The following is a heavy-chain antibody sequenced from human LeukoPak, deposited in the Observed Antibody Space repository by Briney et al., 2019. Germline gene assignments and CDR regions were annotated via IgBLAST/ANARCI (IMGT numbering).Heavy chain of an antibody. D-gene: IGHD3-22*01. J-gene: IGHJ4*02. CDR3: ARGVANYYDNSGYQN. CDR2: IYSGGKT. Sequence: TGGSLRLSCAASGFTVSSNYMSWVRQAPGKGLEWVSVIYSGGKTNYADSVRGRFTISRDISKNTLYLQMNSLRAEDTAVYYCARGVANYYDNSGYQNWGQGTLVTVSS. V-gene: IGHV3-53*01. CDR1: GFTVSSNY.